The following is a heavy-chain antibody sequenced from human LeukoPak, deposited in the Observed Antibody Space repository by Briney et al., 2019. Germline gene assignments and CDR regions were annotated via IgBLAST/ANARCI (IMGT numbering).Heavy chain of an antibody. V-gene: IGHV3-48*04. J-gene: IGHJ4*02. CDR2: INGRGGII. CDR1: GFSFSNYY. Sequence: QTGGSLRLSCKASGFSFSNYYMNWVRQAPGKGLEWLSHINGRGGIINYADSVKGRFTISRDNARNSLDLHMSSLGAEDTAVYYCAREGDGSRYYFDYWGQGTLVTVSS. D-gene: IGHD2-21*01. CDR3: AREGDGSRYYFDY.